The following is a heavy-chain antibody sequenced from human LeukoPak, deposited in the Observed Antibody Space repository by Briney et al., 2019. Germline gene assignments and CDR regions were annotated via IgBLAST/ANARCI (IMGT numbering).Heavy chain of an antibody. CDR1: GFTFSSYG. J-gene: IGHJ6*03. CDR3: AKDAVAGNNYYYYYMDV. V-gene: IGHV3-23*01. D-gene: IGHD6-19*01. CDR2: ISGSGGRT. Sequence: PGGSLRLSCAASGFTFSSYGMSWVRQAPGKGLECISAISGSGGRTYYADSVKGRFTISRDNSKNTLYLQMNSLRAEDTAVYYCAKDAVAGNNYYYYYMDVWGKGTTVTVSS.